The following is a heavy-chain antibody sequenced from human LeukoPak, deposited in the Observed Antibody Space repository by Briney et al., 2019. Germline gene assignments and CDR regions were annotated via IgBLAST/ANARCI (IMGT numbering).Heavy chain of an antibody. J-gene: IGHJ3*02. CDR2: ISVDSIT. Sequence: PGGSLRLSCAASGLTFSSYALSWVRQAPGKGLDWVSSISVDSITYYLDSVKGRFTISRDNSKSTLYLQMHSLRAEDTALYYCAKCNLNNCREGFDIWGQGTMVTVSS. D-gene: IGHD1-1*01. CDR1: GLTFSSYA. CDR3: AKCNLNNCREGFDI. V-gene: IGHV3-23*01.